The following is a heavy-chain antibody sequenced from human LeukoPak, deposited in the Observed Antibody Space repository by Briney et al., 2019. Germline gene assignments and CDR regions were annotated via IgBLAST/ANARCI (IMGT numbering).Heavy chain of an antibody. CDR3: TGPVLGASAS. CDR1: GFTFSSYS. J-gene: IGHJ5*02. D-gene: IGHD1-26*01. V-gene: IGHV3-48*04. Sequence: GGSLGLSCAASGFTFSSYSMNWVRQAPGKGLEWVSFISSSGSGSIIYYADSVKGRFTISRDNAKNSLYLQMNSLRAEDTAVYYCTGPVLGASASWGQGTLVTVSS. CDR2: ISSSGSGSII.